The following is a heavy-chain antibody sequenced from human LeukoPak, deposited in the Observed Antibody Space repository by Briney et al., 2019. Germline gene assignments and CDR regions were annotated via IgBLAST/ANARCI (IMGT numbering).Heavy chain of an antibody. Sequence: GGSLRLSCAASGFTFSSYAVSWVRQAPGKGLEWVSSISGSGGSTYSADSVKGRFTISRDNSKNTLYLQMNSLRAEDTALYYCAKDRSCTNDICHGDFDYWGQGPLVTVSS. CDR1: GFTFSSYA. V-gene: IGHV3-23*01. D-gene: IGHD2-8*01. CDR2: ISGSGGST. J-gene: IGHJ4*02. CDR3: AKDRSCTNDICHGDFDY.